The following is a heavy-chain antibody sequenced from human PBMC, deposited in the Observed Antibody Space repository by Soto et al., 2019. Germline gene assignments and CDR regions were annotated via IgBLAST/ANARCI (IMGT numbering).Heavy chain of an antibody. CDR2: IVVGSGNT. Sequence: SVKVSCKASGFTFTSSAVQWVRQARGQRLEWIGWIVVGSGNTNYAQKFQERVTITRDMSTSTAYMELSSPRSEDTAVYYCAAAYDFWSGYHYYYGMDVWGQGTTVTVSS. J-gene: IGHJ6*02. CDR3: AAAYDFWSGYHYYYGMDV. D-gene: IGHD3-3*01. CDR1: GFTFTSSA. V-gene: IGHV1-58*01.